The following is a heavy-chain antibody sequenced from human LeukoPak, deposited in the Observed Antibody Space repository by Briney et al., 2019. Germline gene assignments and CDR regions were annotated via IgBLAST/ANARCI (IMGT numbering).Heavy chain of an antibody. CDR1: GFTFSNAW. J-gene: IGHJ3*01. CDR2: IKQDGSEK. Sequence: PGGSLRLSCAASGFTFSNAWMSWVRQAPGKGLEWVANIKQDGSEKYYVDSVKGRFTISRDNAKNSLYLQMDSLRAEDTAVYYCARDPRDSPLWFHGWGQGTMVTVSS. V-gene: IGHV3-7*01. D-gene: IGHD5-18*01. CDR3: ARDPRDSPLWFHG.